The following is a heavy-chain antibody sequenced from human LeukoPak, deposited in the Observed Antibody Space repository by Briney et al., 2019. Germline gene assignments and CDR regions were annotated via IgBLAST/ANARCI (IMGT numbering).Heavy chain of an antibody. CDR1: GFTFSSYE. D-gene: IGHD3-9*01. J-gene: IGHJ4*02. CDR3: AREGALTYFDY. Sequence: GGSLRLSCAASGFTFSSYEMNWVRQAPGKGLEWVSYISSSGSTIYYADSVKGRFTISRDNAKNSLYLQMNSLRAEDTALYYCAREGALTYFDYWGQGTLVTVSS. V-gene: IGHV3-48*03. CDR2: ISSSGSTI.